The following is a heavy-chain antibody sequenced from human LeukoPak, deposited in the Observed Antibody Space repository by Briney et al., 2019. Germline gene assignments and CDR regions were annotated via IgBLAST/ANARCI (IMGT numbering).Heavy chain of an antibody. Sequence: PSETLSLTCAVYGGSFSGYYWSWIRQPPGKGLEWIGEINHSGSTNYNPSLKSRVTISVDTAKKQFSLNLSSVTAADTAVYYCARPGYGGLFYYGGQGTLVTVS. J-gene: IGHJ4*02. V-gene: IGHV4-34*01. D-gene: IGHD5-12*01. CDR1: GGSFSGYY. CDR2: INHSGST. CDR3: ARPGYGGLFYY.